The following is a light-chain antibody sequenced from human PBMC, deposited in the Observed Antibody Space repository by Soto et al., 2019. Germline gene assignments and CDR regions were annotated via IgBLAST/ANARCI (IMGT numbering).Light chain of an antibody. CDR2: DAS. CDR3: QHYGGLWT. V-gene: IGKV1-5*01. CDR1: QTVTNR. Sequence: DIEMTQSPSTVSASVGDRVTITCRASQTVTNRLAWYQQKPGKAPKVLIYDASTLDSGAPSRFSGSGSGTEFILNISSLQPDDFASYYCQHYGGLWTFGQGTKVKVK. J-gene: IGKJ1*01.